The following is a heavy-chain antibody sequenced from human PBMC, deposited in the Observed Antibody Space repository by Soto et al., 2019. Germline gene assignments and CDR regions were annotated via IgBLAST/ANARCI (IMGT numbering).Heavy chain of an antibody. J-gene: IGHJ6*02. CDR2: IIPIFGTA. D-gene: IGHD6-19*01. V-gene: IGHV1-69*06. Sequence: SVKVSCKASVGSFSSYAISWVRQAPGQGLEWMGGIIPIFGTANYAQKFQGRVTITADKSASTAYMELSSLRSEDTAVYYCARDASSGWWRSYYYYGMDVWGQGTTVTVSS. CDR3: ARDASSGWWRSYYYYGMDV. CDR1: VGSFSSYA.